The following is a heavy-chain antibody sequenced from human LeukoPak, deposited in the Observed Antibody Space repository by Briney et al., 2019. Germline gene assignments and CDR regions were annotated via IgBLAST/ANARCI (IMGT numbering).Heavy chain of an antibody. J-gene: IGHJ5*02. CDR2: ISDYNSNR. CDR1: GYTFSNYR. D-gene: IGHD6-13*01. V-gene: IGHV1-18*01. Sequence: ASVKVSRKPSGYTFSNYRINWLRHRPGQGLEWVGWISDYNSNRNYVPKFQGRFTLTADTSSSTAYMELRSLTSDDTGTYYCARSGRSWYDWSDPWGQGTQVTVSA. CDR3: ARSGRSWYDWSDP.